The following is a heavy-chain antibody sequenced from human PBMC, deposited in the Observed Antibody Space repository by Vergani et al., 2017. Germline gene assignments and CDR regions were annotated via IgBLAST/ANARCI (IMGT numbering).Heavy chain of an antibody. CDR1: GGSISSYY. D-gene: IGHD4-17*01. J-gene: IGHJ6*03. CDR2: IYYSGST. Sequence: QVQLQESGPGLVKPSETLSLTCTVSGGSISSYYWSWIRQPPGKGLEWIGYIYYSGSTNYNPSLKSRVTISVDTSKNQFSLKLSSVTAADTAVYYWARVGGDYTLYYYYYYMDVWGKGTTVTVSS. V-gene: IGHV4-59*01. CDR3: ARVGGDYTLYYYYYYMDV.